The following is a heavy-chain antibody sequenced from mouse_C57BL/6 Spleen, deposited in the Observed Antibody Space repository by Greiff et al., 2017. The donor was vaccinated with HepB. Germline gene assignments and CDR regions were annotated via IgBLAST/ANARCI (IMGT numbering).Heavy chain of an antibody. J-gene: IGHJ3*01. CDR2: IDPENGDT. V-gene: IGHV14-4*01. CDR1: GFNIKDDY. Sequence: VQLQQSGAELVRPGASVKLSCTASGFNIKDDYMHWVKQRPEQGLEWIGWIDPENGDTEYASKFQGKATITADTSSNTAYLQLSSLTSEDTAVYDCTTEDYDYAPFAYWGQGTLVTVSA. D-gene: IGHD2-4*01. CDR3: TTEDYDYAPFAY.